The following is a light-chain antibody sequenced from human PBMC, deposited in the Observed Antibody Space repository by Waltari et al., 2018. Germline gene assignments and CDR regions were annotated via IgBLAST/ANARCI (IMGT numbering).Light chain of an antibody. J-gene: IGKJ4*01. CDR2: AAS. Sequence: DIQMTQSPSSLSASVGDRVTITCRASQPITNNLAWFQQKPGNAPKSHIYAASNLQSGVPSRFSASGSRTDFTLTISSLQAEDSGTYYCQQHSDYPLTFGGGTKVEIK. V-gene: IGKV1-16*01. CDR1: QPITNN. CDR3: QQHSDYPLT.